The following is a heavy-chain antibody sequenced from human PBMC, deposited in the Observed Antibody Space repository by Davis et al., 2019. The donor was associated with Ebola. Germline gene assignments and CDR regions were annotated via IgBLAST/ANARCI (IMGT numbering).Heavy chain of an antibody. CDR3: ARVRWLVRRFWDY. D-gene: IGHD6-19*01. J-gene: IGHJ4*02. V-gene: IGHV3-7*01. Sequence: GESLKISCAASGFTFRSYWMSWVRQAPGKGLEWVAKIKQDGSENYYVDSVKGRFTISRDNAKNSLYLQMNSLRAEDTAVYYCARVRWLVRRFWDYWGQGTLVTVSS. CDR1: GFTFRSYW. CDR2: IKQDGSEN.